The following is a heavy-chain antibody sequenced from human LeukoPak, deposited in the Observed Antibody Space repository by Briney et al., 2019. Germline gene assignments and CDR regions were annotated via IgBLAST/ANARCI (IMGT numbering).Heavy chain of an antibody. CDR2: ASYSGST. CDR3: SRESGAFCPFGH. V-gene: IGHV4-39*02. J-gene: IGHJ4*02. D-gene: IGHD1-26*01. CDR1: GGAISNTSYY. Sequence: PSETPSLTCTVSGGAISNTSYYWGWIRQPPGNGLEWIGSASYSGSTYYNPSLESRVIISVDTSKNQFSLRLSSVTAADTAIYYCSRESGAFCPFGHWGQGTLVIVPP.